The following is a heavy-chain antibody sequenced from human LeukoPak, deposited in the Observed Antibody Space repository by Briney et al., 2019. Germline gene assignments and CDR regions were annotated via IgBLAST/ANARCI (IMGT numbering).Heavy chain of an antibody. Sequence: SETLSLTCAVYGGSFSGYYWSWIRQPPGKGLEWIGEINHSGSTNYNPSLKSRVTISVDTSKNQFSLKLSSVTAADTAVYYCANPQTSGSEYKIAGRWFQHWGEGRLATVSS. CDR3: ANPQTSGSEYKIAGRWFQH. V-gene: IGHV4-34*01. CDR2: INHSGST. D-gene: IGHD3-10*01. CDR1: GGSFSGYY. J-gene: IGHJ1*01.